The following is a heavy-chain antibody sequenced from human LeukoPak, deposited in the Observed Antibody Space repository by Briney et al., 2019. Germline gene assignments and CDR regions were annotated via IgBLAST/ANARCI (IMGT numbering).Heavy chain of an antibody. D-gene: IGHD1-26*01. J-gene: IGHJ5*01. Sequence: PGKSLRLSCAASGFTFNSYALHWVRQAPGKGLEWVAVIWYNGSNKNYADSVKGRFTISRDNSKNTLYLQMNSLRAEDTAVYYCAREVSGSYDSWGRGTLVTVSS. V-gene: IGHV3-33*01. CDR3: AREVSGSYDS. CDR1: GFTFNSYA. CDR2: IWYNGSNK.